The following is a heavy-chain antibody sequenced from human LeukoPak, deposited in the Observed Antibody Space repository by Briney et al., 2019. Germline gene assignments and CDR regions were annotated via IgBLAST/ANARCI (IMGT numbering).Heavy chain of an antibody. CDR3: ARAPYYDFWSGYYTHYYYYYMDV. D-gene: IGHD3-3*01. CDR2: MNPNSGNT. CDR1: GYTFTSYD. V-gene: IGHV1-8*03. J-gene: IGHJ6*03. Sequence: ASVKVSCKASGYTFTSYDINWVRQATGQGLEWMGWMNPNSGNTGYAQKFQGRVTITRNTSISTAYMELSSLRSEDTAVYYCARAPYYDFWSGYYTHYYYYYMDVWGKGTTVTVSS.